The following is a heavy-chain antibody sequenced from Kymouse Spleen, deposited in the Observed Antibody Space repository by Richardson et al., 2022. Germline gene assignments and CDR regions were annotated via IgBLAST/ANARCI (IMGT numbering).Heavy chain of an antibody. CDR1: GFTFDDYA. CDR2: ISWNSGSI. V-gene: IGHV3-9*01. Sequence: EVQLVESGGGLVQPGRSLRLSCAASGFTFDDYAMHWVRQAPGKGLEWVSGISWNSGSIGYADSVKGRFTISRDNAKNSLYLQMNSLRAEDTALYYCAKDIFYYGSGSPSYYYYGMDVWGQGTTVTVSS. J-gene: IGHJ6*02. D-gene: IGHD3-10*01. CDR3: AKDIFYYGSGSPSYYYYGMDV.